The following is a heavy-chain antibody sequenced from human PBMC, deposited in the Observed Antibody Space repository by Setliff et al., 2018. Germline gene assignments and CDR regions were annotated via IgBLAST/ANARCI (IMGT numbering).Heavy chain of an antibody. CDR3: ARVSSYGSGSYYYYYYGMDV. Sequence: PSETLSLTCAIYGQSFSDYYWGWNRQPPGKGLEWIGSIYYSGSTYYKPSLKSRVTISVDTSENQFSLKLSSVTAADTAVYYCARVSSYGSGSYYYYYYGMDVWGQGSTVTVSS. V-gene: IGHV4-38-2*01. D-gene: IGHD3-10*01. CDR2: IYYSGST. J-gene: IGHJ6*02. CDR1: GQSFSDYY.